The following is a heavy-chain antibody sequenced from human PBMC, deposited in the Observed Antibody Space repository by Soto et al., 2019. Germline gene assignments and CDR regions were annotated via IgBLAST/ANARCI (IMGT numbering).Heavy chain of an antibody. CDR3: ESGSRSWYRLPYLDY. D-gene: IGHD6-13*01. CDR1: GYTFTSYG. Sequence: VSCKASGYTFTSYGISWVRQAPGQGLEWMGWISAYNGNTNYAQKLQGRVTMTTDTSTSIAYMELRSLRSDDTAVYYCESGSRSWYRLPYLDYWGQGTLVTVSS. CDR2: ISAYNGNT. J-gene: IGHJ4*02. V-gene: IGHV1-18*01.